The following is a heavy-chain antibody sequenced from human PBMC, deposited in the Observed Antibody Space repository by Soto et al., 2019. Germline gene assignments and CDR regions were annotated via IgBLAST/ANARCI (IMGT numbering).Heavy chain of an antibody. Sequence: SETLSLTCAVSGGSIETYYWTWIRQPPGKGLEWIGYIYYNENTNYNPSLKSRVTISVDTSKNQFSLKLSSVTAADTAVYYCASQWGLDAFVFWGQGTMVTVSS. V-gene: IGHV4-59*08. D-gene: IGHD1-26*01. J-gene: IGHJ3*01. CDR2: IYYNENT. CDR1: GGSIETYY. CDR3: ASQWGLDAFVF.